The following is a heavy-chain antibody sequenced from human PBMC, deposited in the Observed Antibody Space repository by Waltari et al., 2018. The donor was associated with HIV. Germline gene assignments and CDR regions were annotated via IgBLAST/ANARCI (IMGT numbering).Heavy chain of an antibody. CDR3: ARGPLTTPRGYFDS. V-gene: IGHV1-8*01. CDR1: GYTCTSHD. Sequence: QVQLVPSGAEVKKTGASVKVSCKACGYTCTSHDINWVRPPTGQGPEWMGWMNPNSGNTGYAQRFQGRVTMTRNTSISTAYMELSSLRSEDTAVYYCARGPLTTPRGYFDSWGQGTLVTVSS. J-gene: IGHJ4*02. CDR2: MNPNSGNT. D-gene: IGHD4-17*01.